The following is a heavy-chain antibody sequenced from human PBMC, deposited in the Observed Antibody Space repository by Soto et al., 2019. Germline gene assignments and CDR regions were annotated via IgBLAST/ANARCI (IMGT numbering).Heavy chain of an antibody. D-gene: IGHD3-10*01. V-gene: IGHV3-7*01. CDR3: ARVDHEWFGAGRREGYFDY. J-gene: IGHJ4*02. Sequence: EVQRVESGGGLVQPGGSLRLSCAASGFPFRSYWMSWVRQAPGQVLEGVANVKQAGSEKYYVDSVKGRFTISRDNAKNPLYLQMNGLRAEDTAVYYCARVDHEWFGAGRREGYFDYWVQGTLVTVSS. CDR1: GFPFRSYW. CDR2: VKQAGSEK.